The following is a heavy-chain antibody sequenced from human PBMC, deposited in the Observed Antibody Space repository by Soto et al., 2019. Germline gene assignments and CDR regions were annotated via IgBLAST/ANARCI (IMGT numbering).Heavy chain of an antibody. Sequence: ASVKVYCKASGYTFTSYGISWVRQAPGQGLEWMGWISAYNGNTNYAQKLQGRVTMTTDTSTSTAYMELRSLRSDDTAVYYCARSADRVVGAIYFDYWGQGTLVTVSS. CDR2: ISAYNGNT. CDR1: GYTFTSYG. V-gene: IGHV1-18*01. CDR3: ARSADRVVGAIYFDY. J-gene: IGHJ4*02. D-gene: IGHD1-26*01.